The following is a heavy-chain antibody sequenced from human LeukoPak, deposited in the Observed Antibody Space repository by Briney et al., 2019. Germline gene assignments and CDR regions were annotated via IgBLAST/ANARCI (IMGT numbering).Heavy chain of an antibody. CDR3: AKGGLVTVIDY. V-gene: IGHV3-23*01. J-gene: IGHJ4*02. Sequence: GGSLRLSCVASGFTLSNYAMSWVRQAPGKGLEWVSAISGSGGSTYYADSVKGRFTISRDNSKNTLYLQMNSLRAEDTAVYYCAKGGLVTVIDYWGQGTLVTVSS. CDR2: ISGSGGST. D-gene: IGHD3/OR15-3a*01. CDR1: GFTLSNYA.